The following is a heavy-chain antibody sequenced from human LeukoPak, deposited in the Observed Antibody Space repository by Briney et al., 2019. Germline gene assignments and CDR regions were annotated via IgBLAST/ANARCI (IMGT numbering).Heavy chain of an antibody. CDR2: ISWNSGSI. CDR1: GLTFDDYA. CDR3: AKDMGSIYGGNSGFDY. J-gene: IGHJ4*02. Sequence: PGRSLRLSCAASGLTFDDYAMPWVRHAPGKGLEWVSGISWNSGSIGYADSVKGRFTISRDNAKNSLYLQMNSLRAGDTALYYCAKDMGSIYGGNSGFDYWGQGTLVTVSS. V-gene: IGHV3-9*01. D-gene: IGHD4-23*01.